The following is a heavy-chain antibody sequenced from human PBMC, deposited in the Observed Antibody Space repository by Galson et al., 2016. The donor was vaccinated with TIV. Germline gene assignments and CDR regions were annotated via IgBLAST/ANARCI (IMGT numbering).Heavy chain of an antibody. D-gene: IGHD5-18*01. V-gene: IGHV1-69*13. CDR1: GGTFSTYV. CDR2: INPIFGTA. Sequence: SVKVSCKASGGTFSTYVFSWLRQAPGQGLEWMGVINPIFGTANYAQTFQGRLTITADESTSSAYMELSSLRSEDTAVYYCATDRKTALDTYSYYYGMDVWGQGTTVTVSS. J-gene: IGHJ6*02. CDR3: ATDRKTALDTYSYYYGMDV.